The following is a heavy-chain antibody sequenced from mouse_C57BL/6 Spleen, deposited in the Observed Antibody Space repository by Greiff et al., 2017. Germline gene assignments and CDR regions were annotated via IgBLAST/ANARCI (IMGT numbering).Heavy chain of an antibody. J-gene: IGHJ2*01. Sequence: QVQLQQPGAELVKPGASVKMSCKASGYTFTSYWLTWVKQRPGQGLEWIGDIYPGSGSTNYNEQFKSKATLTVDTSSSTAYMQLSSLTSEDSAVYYCATHSYYGNYSYFDYWGQGTTLTASS. CDR1: GYTFTSYW. CDR2: IYPGSGST. CDR3: ATHSYYGNYSYFDY. V-gene: IGHV1-55*01. D-gene: IGHD2-1*01.